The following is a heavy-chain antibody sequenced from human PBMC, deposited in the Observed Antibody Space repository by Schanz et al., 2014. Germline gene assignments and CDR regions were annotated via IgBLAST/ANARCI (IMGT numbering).Heavy chain of an antibody. D-gene: IGHD4-17*01. CDR2: ISYDGSNK. CDR1: GFTFSSYA. V-gene: IGHV3-30*14. Sequence: VQLLESGGGLVQPGGSLRLSCAASGFTFSSYAMSWVRQAPGKGLEWVAVISYDGSNKYYADSVRGRFTISRDRFQNALYLRMSSLRAEDTAVYYCARPRFDYGEVDYWGQGTLVTVSS. J-gene: IGHJ4*02. CDR3: ARPRFDYGEVDY.